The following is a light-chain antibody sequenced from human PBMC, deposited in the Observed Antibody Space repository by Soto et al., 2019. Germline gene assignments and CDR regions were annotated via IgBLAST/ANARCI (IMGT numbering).Light chain of an antibody. CDR3: QQYYSTPRT. CDR1: QSVLYSSNNKNY. J-gene: IGKJ2*01. CDR2: WAS. V-gene: IGKV4-1*01. Sequence: DIVMTQSPDSLAVSLGERATINCKSSQSVLYSSNNKNYLAWYQQKPGQPPKLLIYWASTRESGVPDRFSGRGSGTDFTLTISILQAEDVAGYYCQQYYSTPRTFGQGTKLEIK.